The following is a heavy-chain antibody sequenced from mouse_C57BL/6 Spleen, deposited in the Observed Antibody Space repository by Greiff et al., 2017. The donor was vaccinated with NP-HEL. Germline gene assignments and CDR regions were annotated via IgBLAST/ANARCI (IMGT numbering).Heavy chain of an antibody. J-gene: IGHJ4*01. CDR2: IDPSDSYT. V-gene: IGHV1-59*01. D-gene: IGHD2-1*01. CDR1: GYTFTSYW. CDR3: ARSRGNHAMDY. Sequence: VQLQQPGAELVRPGTSVKLSCKASGYTFTSYWMHWVKQRPGQGLEWIGVIDPSDSYTNYNQKFKGKATLTVDTSSSTAYMQLSSLTSEDSAVYYCARSRGNHAMDYWGQGTSVTVSS.